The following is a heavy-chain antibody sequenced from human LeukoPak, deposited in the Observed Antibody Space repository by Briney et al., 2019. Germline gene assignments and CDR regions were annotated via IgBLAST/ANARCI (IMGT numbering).Heavy chain of an antibody. D-gene: IGHD3-22*01. V-gene: IGHV3-21*01. CDR3: AREEDDSSGYYSSY. CDR2: ISSSSSYI. CDR1: GFTFSSYS. Sequence: PGGSLRLSCAASGFTFSSYSMNWVRQAPGKGLEWVSSISSSSSYIYYADSVKGRFTISRDNAKNSLYLQMNSLRAEDTAVYYCAREEDDSSGYYSSYWGQGTLVTVSS. J-gene: IGHJ4*02.